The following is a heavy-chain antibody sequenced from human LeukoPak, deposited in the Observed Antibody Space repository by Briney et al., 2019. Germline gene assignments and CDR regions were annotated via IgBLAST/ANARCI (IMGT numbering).Heavy chain of an antibody. D-gene: IGHD1-26*01. CDR1: GFTFSSYA. CDR3: ARDSDVGQWELLHSTFLDY. CDR2: ISSNGVIT. J-gene: IGHJ4*02. V-gene: IGHV3-64*01. Sequence: GGSLRLSCAASGFTFSSYAMHWVRQAPGKGLEYVSAISSNGVITYYANSVRGRFTISRDNSKNTLYLQMGSLRAEDMAVYYCARDSDVGQWELLHSTFLDYWGQRTLVTVSS.